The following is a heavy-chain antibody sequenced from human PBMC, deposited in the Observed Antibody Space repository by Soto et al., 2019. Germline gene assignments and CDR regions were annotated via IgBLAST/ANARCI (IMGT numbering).Heavy chain of an antibody. V-gene: IGHV4-34*01. CDR2: INHSGST. Sequence: SETLSLTCAVYGGSFSGYYWSWIRQPPGKGLEWIGEINHSGSTNYNPSLKSRVTISVDTSKNQFSLKLSSVTAADTAVYYCARGLWIQLWLQSHYFDYWGQGTLVTVSS. CDR3: ARGLWIQLWLQSHYFDY. J-gene: IGHJ4*02. CDR1: GGSFSGYY. D-gene: IGHD5-18*01.